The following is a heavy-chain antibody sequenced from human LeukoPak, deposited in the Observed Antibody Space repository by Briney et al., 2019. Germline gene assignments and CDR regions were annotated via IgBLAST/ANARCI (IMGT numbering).Heavy chain of an antibody. CDR1: GGSVSSGSYY. CDR2: IYYSGST. Sequence: PSETLSLTCTVSGGSVSSGSYYWSWIRQPPGKGLEWIGYIYYSGSTNYNPSLKSRVTISVDTSKNQFSLKLSSVTAADTAVYYCARNSGGSLNWFDPWGQGTLVTVSS. J-gene: IGHJ5*02. V-gene: IGHV4-61*01. D-gene: IGHD2-15*01. CDR3: ARNSGGSLNWFDP.